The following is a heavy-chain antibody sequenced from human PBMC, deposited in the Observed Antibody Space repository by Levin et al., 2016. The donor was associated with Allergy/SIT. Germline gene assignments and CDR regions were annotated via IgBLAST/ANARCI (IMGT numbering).Heavy chain of an antibody. D-gene: IGHD3-3*01. CDR2: ISSSSSTI. V-gene: IGHV3-48*01. J-gene: IGHJ6*02. CDR3: AREADYDFWSGPLYYYYGMDV. CDR1: GFTFSSYS. Sequence: GGSLRLSCAASGFTFSSYSMNWVRQAPGKGLEWVSYISSSSSTIYYADSVKGRFTISRDNAKNSLYLQMNSLRAEDTAVYYCAREADYDFWSGPLYYYYGMDVWGQGTTVTVSS.